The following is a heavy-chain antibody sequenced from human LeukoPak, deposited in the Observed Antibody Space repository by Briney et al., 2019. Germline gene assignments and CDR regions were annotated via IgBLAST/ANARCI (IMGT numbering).Heavy chain of an antibody. CDR3: ATNILVRDIINWFDP. Sequence: RASVKVSCKASGYSFADYYMHWVRQAPGQGLEWMGWIKPNSGGTRSAQKFQGRVTMTRDTSISTAYMELSSLRYDDTAVYYCATNILVRDIINWFDPWGQGTLVTVSS. V-gene: IGHV1-2*02. CDR1: GYSFADYY. CDR2: IKPNSGGT. D-gene: IGHD3-10*01. J-gene: IGHJ5*02.